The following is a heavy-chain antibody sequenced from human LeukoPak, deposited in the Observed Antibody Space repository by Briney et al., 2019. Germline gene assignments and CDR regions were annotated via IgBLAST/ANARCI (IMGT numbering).Heavy chain of an antibody. D-gene: IGHD5-18*01. CDR1: GFTFSSDA. V-gene: IGHV3-23*01. Sequence: PGGSLRLSCAASGFTFSSDAMSWVRQAPGKGLEWVSAISGSGGSTYYADSVKGRFTISRDNSKNTLYLQMNSLRAEDTAVYYCASAGRGYSYGYFDYWGQGTLVTVSS. J-gene: IGHJ4*02. CDR3: ASAGRGYSYGYFDY. CDR2: ISGSGGST.